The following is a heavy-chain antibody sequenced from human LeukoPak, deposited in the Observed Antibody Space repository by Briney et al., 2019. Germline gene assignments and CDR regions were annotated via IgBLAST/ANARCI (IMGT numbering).Heavy chain of an antibody. D-gene: IGHD2-15*01. Sequence: GGSLRLSCAASGFNFSSYAMRWVPQAPGKGLEWVSAISDNGGSTYYADSVKGRFTISRDNSTNTLYLQMSSLRAEDTAVYYCVGYCTGGSCYFDYWGQGTLVTVSS. CDR3: VGYCTGGSCYFDY. CDR1: GFNFSSYA. V-gene: IGHV3-23*01. CDR2: ISDNGGST. J-gene: IGHJ4*02.